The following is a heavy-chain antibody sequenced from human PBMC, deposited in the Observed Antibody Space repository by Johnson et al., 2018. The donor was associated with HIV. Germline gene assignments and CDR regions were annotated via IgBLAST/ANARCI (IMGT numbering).Heavy chain of an antibody. D-gene: IGHD1-26*01. CDR2: ISYDGSNK. Sequence: QVQLVESGGGVVQPGRSLRLSCAASGFTFSSYGMHWVRQAPGKGLEWVAVISYDGSNKYYADSVKGRFTISRDNSKNTLYLQMNSLRAEDTALYYCARRSGTWDAFDIWGQGTMVTVSS. J-gene: IGHJ3*02. CDR1: GFTFSSYG. V-gene: IGHV3-30*03. CDR3: ARRSGTWDAFDI.